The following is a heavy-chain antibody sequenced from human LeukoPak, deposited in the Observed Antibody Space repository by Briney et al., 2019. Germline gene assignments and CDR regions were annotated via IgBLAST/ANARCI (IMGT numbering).Heavy chain of an antibody. D-gene: IGHD3-10*01. CDR1: GFTFSSYS. V-gene: IGHV3-21*01. J-gene: IGHJ5*02. CDR3: ARDAITMVRGVRYWFDP. CDR2: ISSSSSYI. Sequence: PGGSLRLSCAASGFTFSSYSMNWVRQAPGKGLEWVSSISSSSSYIYYADSVKGRFTISRDNAKNSLYLQMNSLRAEDTAVYYCARDAITMVRGVRYWFDPWGQGTLVTVSS.